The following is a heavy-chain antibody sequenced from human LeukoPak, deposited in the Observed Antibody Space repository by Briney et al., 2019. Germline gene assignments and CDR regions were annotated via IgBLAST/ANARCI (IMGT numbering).Heavy chain of an antibody. V-gene: IGHV3-30*02. CDR2: IRYDGSNK. CDR3: ANSQGYGDYVDAFDI. CDR1: GFTFSSYG. Sequence: GGSLRLSCAASGFTFSSYGMHWVRQAPGKGLEWVAFIRYDGSNKYYADSVKGRFTISRDNSKNTLYLQMNSLSAEDTAVYYCANSQGYGDYVDAFDIWGQGTMVTVSS. D-gene: IGHD4-17*01. J-gene: IGHJ3*02.